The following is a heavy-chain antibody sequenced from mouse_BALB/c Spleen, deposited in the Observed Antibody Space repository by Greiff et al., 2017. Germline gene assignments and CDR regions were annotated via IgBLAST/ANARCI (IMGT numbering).Heavy chain of an antibody. J-gene: IGHJ1*01. V-gene: IGHV10-1*02. D-gene: IGHD1-1*01. CDR3: VRHRYYGSSYWYFDV. Sequence: DVKLVESGGGLVQPKGSLKLSCAASGFTFNTYAMNWVRQAPGKGLEWVARIRSKSNNYATYYADSVKDRFTISRDDSQSMLYLQMNNLKTEDTAMYYCVRHRYYGSSYWYFDVWGAGTTVTVSS. CDR2: IRSKSNNYAT. CDR1: GFTFNTYA.